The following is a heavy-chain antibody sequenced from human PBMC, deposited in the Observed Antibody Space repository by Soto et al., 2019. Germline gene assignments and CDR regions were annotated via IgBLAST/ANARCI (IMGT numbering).Heavy chain of an antibody. D-gene: IGHD3-10*01. CDR3: AHRGFVIGDFDY. Sequence: QITLKESGHALVKPTQTLTLICTFSGSSLSTKGVSVGWIRQPPGKALEWLALIYWDDDKRYSPSLKSRLTITKDTSNNQVVLTLTNMDPVDIATYYCAHRGFVIGDFDYWGQGTLVTVSS. CDR2: IYWDDDK. J-gene: IGHJ4*02. CDR1: GSSLSTKGVS. V-gene: IGHV2-5*02.